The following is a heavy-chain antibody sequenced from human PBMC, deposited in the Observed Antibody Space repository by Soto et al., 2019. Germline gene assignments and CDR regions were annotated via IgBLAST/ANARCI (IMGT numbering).Heavy chain of an antibody. V-gene: IGHV3-23*01. CDR2: ISISGGNT. D-gene: IGHD4-17*01. J-gene: IGHJ4*02. CDR1: GLPFSSHA. CDR3: ANEIRPNDY. Sequence: EVQLLESGGGLVQPGGSLRLSCAASGLPFSSHAMSWVRQAPGKGLEWVSSISISGGNTSYADSVRGRFTISRDNSKNTLYLHMNSLTAEDTAIYYCANEIRPNDYWGQGTMVTVSS.